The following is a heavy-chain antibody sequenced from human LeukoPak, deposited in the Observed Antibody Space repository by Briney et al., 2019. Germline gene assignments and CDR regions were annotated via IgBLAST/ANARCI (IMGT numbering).Heavy chain of an antibody. CDR3: STGHYYDSSGYPYNFED. CDR2: SDPEVGEDGGT. CDR1: GNTLTELS. J-gene: IGHJ4*02. V-gene: IGHV1-24*01. Sequence: ASVKVSCKVSGNTLTELSMHWLRQTPGRGLEWMGGSDPEVGEDGGTIYAQIFQGRVTMTEDTSTDTAYMELSSLRSEDTGVYYCSTGHYYDSSGYPYNFEDWGQGTLVTVSS. D-gene: IGHD3-22*01.